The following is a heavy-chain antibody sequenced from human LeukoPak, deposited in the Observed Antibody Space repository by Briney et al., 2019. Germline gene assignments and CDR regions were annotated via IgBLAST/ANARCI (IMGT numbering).Heavy chain of an antibody. CDR3: ATEYCASSSCRFDS. CDR1: GGSISNYY. J-gene: IGHJ4*02. CDR2: IYNSGST. D-gene: IGHD2-2*01. V-gene: IGHV4-59*01. Sequence: SETLSLTCSVSGGSISNYYWSWIRQSPGKGPEWIGYIYNSGSTNYNPSLKSRVTISLDASKKQFSLKLTSVTAADTAIHYCATEYCASSSCRFDSWGQGTLVTVSS.